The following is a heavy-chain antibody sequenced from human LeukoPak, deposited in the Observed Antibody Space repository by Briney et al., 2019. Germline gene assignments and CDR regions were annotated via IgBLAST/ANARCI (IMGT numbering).Heavy chain of an antibody. Sequence: PSETLSVTCTVSGGSISSYYWSWIRQPPGKGLEWIGYIYYSGSTNYNPSLTSRVTISVDTSKNQFSLKLSSVTAADTAVYYCARRGGTYSYYFDYWGQGTLVTVSS. J-gene: IGHJ4*02. CDR2: IYYSGST. V-gene: IGHV4-59*08. D-gene: IGHD1-26*01. CDR1: GGSISSYY. CDR3: ARRGGTYSYYFDY.